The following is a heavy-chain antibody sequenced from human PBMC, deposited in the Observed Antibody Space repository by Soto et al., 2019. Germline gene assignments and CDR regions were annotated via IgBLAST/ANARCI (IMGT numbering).Heavy chain of an antibody. D-gene: IGHD3-22*01. CDR3: ARVTDYYESSGYFDY. V-gene: IGHV3-7*01. Sequence: EVQLVESGGGLVQPGGSLRLSCAASGFTFSSYWMSWVRQAPGKGLAWVANIKQDGSEKYYVDSVKGRFTISRANARNSLNLQMNSLRAEDTAVYYCARVTDYYESSGYFDYWGQGTLVTVSS. CDR1: GFTFSSYW. J-gene: IGHJ4*02. CDR2: IKQDGSEK.